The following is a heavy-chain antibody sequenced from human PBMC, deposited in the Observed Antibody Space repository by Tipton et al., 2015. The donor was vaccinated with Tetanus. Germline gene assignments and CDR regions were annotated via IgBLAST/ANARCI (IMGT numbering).Heavy chain of an antibody. D-gene: IGHD1-1*01. CDR3: ATTADNWFDP. CDR1: GGSISSDGAY. J-gene: IGHJ5*02. CDR2: ISNSGST. Sequence: TLSLTCTVSGGSISSDGAYWSWIRQHPGEGLEWIGYISNSGSTYYNPSLKSRVTISVDTSQKQISLKVNSVTAADTAVYYCATTADNWFDPWGQGTLVTVSS. V-gene: IGHV4-31*03.